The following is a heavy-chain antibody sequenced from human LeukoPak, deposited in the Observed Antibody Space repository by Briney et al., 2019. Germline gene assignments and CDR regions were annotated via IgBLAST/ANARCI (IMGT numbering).Heavy chain of an antibody. D-gene: IGHD6-6*01. CDR1: GFSLSTSGVG. Sequence: SGPTLVNPTQTLTLTCTFSGFSLSTSGVGVGWIRQPPGKALEWLAVVHWNDNNYYSPSLKSRLTVTKDTSKNQVVLSVTNMDPVDTATYYCAHRLVGEGLDYWGQGTPVTVSS. CDR2: VHWNDNN. J-gene: IGHJ4*02. CDR3: AHRLVGEGLDY. V-gene: IGHV2-5*01.